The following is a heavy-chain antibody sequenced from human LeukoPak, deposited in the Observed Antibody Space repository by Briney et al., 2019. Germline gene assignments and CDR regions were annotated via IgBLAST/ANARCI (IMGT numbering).Heavy chain of an antibody. J-gene: IGHJ4*02. CDR1: GGTFSSYA. CDR2: IIPILGIA. V-gene: IGHV1-69*04. CDR3: AREIGGILVFDY. Sequence: ASVKVSCKASGGTFSSYAISWVRQAPGQGLEWMGRIIPILGIANYAQKFQGRVTITADKSTSTAYMELSSLRSEDTAVYYCAREIGGILVFDYWGQGTLVTVSS. D-gene: IGHD5-18*01.